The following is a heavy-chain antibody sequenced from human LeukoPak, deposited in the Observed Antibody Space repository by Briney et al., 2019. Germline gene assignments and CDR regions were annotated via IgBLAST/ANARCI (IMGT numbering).Heavy chain of an antibody. CDR3: ARLGAMAHFDY. V-gene: IGHV3-48*01. CDR1: GFTFSNAW. CDR2: ISSSSSTI. Sequence: PGGSLRLSCAASGFTFSNAWMNWVRQAPGKGLEWVSYISSSSSTIYYADSVKGRFTISRDNAKNSLYLQMNSLRAEDTAVYYCARLGAMAHFDYWGQGTLVTVSS. J-gene: IGHJ4*02. D-gene: IGHD1-26*01.